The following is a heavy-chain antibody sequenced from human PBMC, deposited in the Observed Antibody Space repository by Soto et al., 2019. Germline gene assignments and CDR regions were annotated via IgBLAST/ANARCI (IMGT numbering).Heavy chain of an antibody. CDR3: ARADATVTCVGRFDY. J-gene: IGHJ4*02. V-gene: IGHV3-30*04. Sequence: QVQLVESGGGVVQPGRSLRLSCAASGFTFGSYPIHWVRQAPGKGLEWLAVISHNGGNKHYADSVKGRFTVSRDNSKNTVYIQMSSLRDEDTALYYCARADATVTCVGRFDYWGQGTLVTVSS. CDR2: ISHNGGNK. D-gene: IGHD4-17*01. CDR1: GFTFGSYP.